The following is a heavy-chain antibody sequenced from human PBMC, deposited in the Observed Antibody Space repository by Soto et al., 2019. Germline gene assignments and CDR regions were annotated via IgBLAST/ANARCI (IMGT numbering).Heavy chain of an antibody. CDR1: GFTFSSYA. Sequence: EVQLLESGGGLVQPGGSLRLSCAASGFTFSSYAMSWVRQAPGKGLEWVSAISGSGGSTYYADSVKGRFTISRDNSKNTLYLYINSLRAEDTAVYYCANIVATMADAFDIWGQGTMVTVSS. CDR2: ISGSGGST. CDR3: ANIVATMADAFDI. D-gene: IGHD5-12*01. V-gene: IGHV3-23*01. J-gene: IGHJ3*02.